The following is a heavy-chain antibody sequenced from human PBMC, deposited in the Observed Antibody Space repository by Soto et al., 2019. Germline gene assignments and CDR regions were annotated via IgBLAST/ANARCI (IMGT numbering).Heavy chain of an antibody. Sequence: SETLALTGRVSGAYISDFSWSWIRQPAGKGLEWIGRITINGNTQKSPSFKSRVTMSIDTSRNHVSLNLQSATAADTALYYCARETGENWTYEAHWGPGTLVTVSS. CDR1: GAYISDFS. J-gene: IGHJ1*01. V-gene: IGHV4-4*07. CDR2: ITINGNT. D-gene: IGHD1-7*01. CDR3: ARETGENWTYEAH.